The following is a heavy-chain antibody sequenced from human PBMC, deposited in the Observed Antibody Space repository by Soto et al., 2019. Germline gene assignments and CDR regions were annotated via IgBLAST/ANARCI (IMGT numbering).Heavy chain of an antibody. CDR3: ARHSYYDSSGYYYRGGAFDI. D-gene: IGHD3-22*01. J-gene: IGHJ3*02. CDR2: IYYSGST. Sequence: SETLSLTCTVSGGSISSYYWSWIRQPPGKGLEWIGYIYYSGSTNYNPSRKSRVTISVDTSKNQFSLKLSSVTAADTAVYYCARHSYYDSSGYYYRGGAFDIWGQGTMVTVSS. CDR1: GGSISSYY. V-gene: IGHV4-59*08.